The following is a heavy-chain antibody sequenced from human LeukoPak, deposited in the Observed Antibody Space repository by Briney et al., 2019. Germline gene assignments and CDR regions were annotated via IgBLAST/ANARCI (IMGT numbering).Heavy chain of an antibody. V-gene: IGHV1-24*01. D-gene: IGHD3/OR15-3a*01. J-gene: IGHJ6*02. CDR1: GYSLTGLS. CDR3: AKDVGTGGMDV. CDR2: FGLEDGET. Sequence: ASVKVSCKVSGYSLTGLSIHWVRQAPGKGLEWMGGFGLEDGETIYAQRFQGRVTMTEDTSTDTAYMQLSSLTSEDTAVYYCAKDVGTGGMDVWGQGTTVIVSS.